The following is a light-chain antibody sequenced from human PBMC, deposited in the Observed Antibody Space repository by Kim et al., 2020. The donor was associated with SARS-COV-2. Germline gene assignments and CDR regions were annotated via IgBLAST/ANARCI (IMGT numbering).Light chain of an antibody. CDR2: DVT. Sequence: GQSVTISCTGTDSDVGGYNYVSWYQHHPDKAPELLIYDVTKRPSGVPDRFSGSKSGNTASLTISGLQAEDEADYYCCSYAGSRHVLFGGGTQLTVL. V-gene: IGLV2-11*01. CDR1: DSDVGGYNY. CDR3: CSYAGSRHVL. J-gene: IGLJ2*01.